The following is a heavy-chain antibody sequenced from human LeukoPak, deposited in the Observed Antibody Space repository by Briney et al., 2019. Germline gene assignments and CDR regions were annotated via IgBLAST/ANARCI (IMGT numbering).Heavy chain of an antibody. CDR2: FNPNSGGA. J-gene: IGHJ3*02. V-gene: IGHV1-2*02. CDR1: GYTFTGFC. Sequence: ASVKVSCKASGYTFTGFCIHWVRQAPGQGLEWMGWFNPNSGGANYAQKFQGRVTMTRDTSISTAYMELSRLRSDDTAVYFCARDLYYGSGTAHGDACDIWGQGTMVTVSS. CDR3: ARDLYYGSGTAHGDACDI. D-gene: IGHD3-10*01.